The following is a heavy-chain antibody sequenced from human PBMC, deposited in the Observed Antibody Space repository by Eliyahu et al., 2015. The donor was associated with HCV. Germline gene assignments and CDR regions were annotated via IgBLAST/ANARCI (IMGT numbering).Heavy chain of an antibody. D-gene: IGHD6-19*01. CDR3: SXGGGGIAVAGTGGWFDP. CDR1: GGSITTYY. V-gene: IGHV4-59*03. J-gene: IGHJ5*02. Sequence: QVQLQESGPGLVKPSETLSLTCTVSGGSITTYYXSWIRQPPGKGLEWIGYIHYXGSTNYNPSLKSRVTMSLDTSKNQLSLKLSSVAAADTAVYYCSXGGGGIAVAGTGGWFDPWGQGTLVTVSS. CDR2: IHYXGST.